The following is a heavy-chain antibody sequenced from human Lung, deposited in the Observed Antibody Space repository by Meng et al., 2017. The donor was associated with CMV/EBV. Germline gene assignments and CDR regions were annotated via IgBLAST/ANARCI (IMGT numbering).Heavy chain of an antibody. CDR1: GFTFDDYA. Sequence: LSLTCAASGFTFDDYAMHWVRQAPGKGLEWVSGISWNSGSIGYADSVKGRFTISRDNAKNSLYLQMNSLRVEDTAFYYCAKDLNTYSTSADYWGQGTLVTVSS. V-gene: IGHV3-9*01. CDR2: ISWNSGSI. J-gene: IGHJ4*02. D-gene: IGHD6-6*01. CDR3: AKDLNTYSTSADY.